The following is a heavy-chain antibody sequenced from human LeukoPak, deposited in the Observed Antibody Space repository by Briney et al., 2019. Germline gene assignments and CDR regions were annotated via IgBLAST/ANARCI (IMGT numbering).Heavy chain of an antibody. CDR1: GFTFTNYW. V-gene: IGHV4-34*01. J-gene: IGHJ4*02. CDR3: ARQTIYSSSFDY. Sequence: LRLSCAASGFTFTNYWMSWVRQAPGKGLEWIGEINHSGSTNYNPSLKSRVTISVDTSKNQFSLKLSSVTAADTAVYYCARQTIYSSSFDYWGQGTLVTVSS. D-gene: IGHD6-13*01. CDR2: INHSGST.